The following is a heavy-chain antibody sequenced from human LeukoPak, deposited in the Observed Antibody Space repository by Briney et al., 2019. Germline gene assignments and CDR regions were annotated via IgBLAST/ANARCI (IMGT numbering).Heavy chain of an antibody. D-gene: IGHD3-10*01. Sequence: GASVKVSCKASGYTFTSDDINWLRQATGQGLEWMGWMNPNSGNTGYAQKFQGRVTMTRNTSISTAYMELSSLRSEDTAVYYCARVLAPYNLLWFGTSPYYFDYWGQGTLVTVSS. V-gene: IGHV1-8*01. CDR1: GYTFTSDD. J-gene: IGHJ4*02. CDR2: MNPNSGNT. CDR3: ARVLAPYNLLWFGTSPYYFDY.